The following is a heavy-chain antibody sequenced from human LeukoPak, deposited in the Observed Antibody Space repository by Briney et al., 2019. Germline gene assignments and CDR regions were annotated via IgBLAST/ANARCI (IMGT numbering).Heavy chain of an antibody. J-gene: IGHJ6*03. V-gene: IGHV4-38-2*01. CDR3: ARQKGVPAAMAFDYYYYMDV. CDR2: IYHSGST. Sequence: SETLSLTCAVSGYSISSGYYWGWIRQPPGKGLEWIGSIYHSGSTYYNPSLKSRVTISVDTSKNQFSLKLSSVTAADTAVYYCARQKGVPAAMAFDYYYYMDVWGKGATVTVSS. D-gene: IGHD2-2*01. CDR1: GYSISSGYY.